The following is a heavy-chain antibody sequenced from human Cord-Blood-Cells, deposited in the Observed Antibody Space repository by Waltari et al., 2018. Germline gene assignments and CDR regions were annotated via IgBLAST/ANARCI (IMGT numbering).Heavy chain of an antibody. CDR3: ARYYYGSGSYYKSFDY. J-gene: IGHJ4*02. D-gene: IGHD3-10*01. CDR1: GFTFSSYD. Sequence: ASGFTFSSYDMHWVRQATGKGLEWVSAIGTAGDTYYPGSVKGRFTISRENAKNSLYLQMNSLRAGDTAVYYCARYYYGSGSYYKSFDYWGQGTLVTVSS. V-gene: IGHV3-13*01. CDR2: IGTAGDT.